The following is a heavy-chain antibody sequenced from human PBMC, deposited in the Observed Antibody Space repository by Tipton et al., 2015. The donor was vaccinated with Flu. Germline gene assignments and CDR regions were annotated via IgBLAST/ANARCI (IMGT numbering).Heavy chain of an antibody. CDR1: AFSFSSHW. CDR3: AFDGAGIVPLTD. J-gene: IGHJ4*02. D-gene: IGHD2/OR15-2a*01. V-gene: IGHV3-74*01. Sequence: SLRLSCAVSAFSFSSHWMHWVRQVPGKGLVWVSRITGDGDATYADFVRGRFTTSRDNARNTLFLHMTALTADDTALYYCAFDGAGIVPLTDWGQGTLVTVSS. CDR2: ITGDGDA.